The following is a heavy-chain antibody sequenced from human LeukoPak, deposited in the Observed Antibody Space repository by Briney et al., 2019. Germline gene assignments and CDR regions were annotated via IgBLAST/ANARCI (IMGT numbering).Heavy chain of an antibody. V-gene: IGHV4-38-2*01. CDR1: GYSLSSGYY. J-gene: IGHJ5*02. CDR3: ARGIPLAARGWFDP. CDR2: IYHSGNT. Sequence: KTSETLPLTCAISGYSLSSGYYWGWIRQPPGKGLEWIGSIYHSGNTYYNPSLKSRVTMSVDTSKNQFSLKLSSVTAADTAVYYCARGIPLAARGWFDPWGQGTLVTVSS. D-gene: IGHD6-6*01.